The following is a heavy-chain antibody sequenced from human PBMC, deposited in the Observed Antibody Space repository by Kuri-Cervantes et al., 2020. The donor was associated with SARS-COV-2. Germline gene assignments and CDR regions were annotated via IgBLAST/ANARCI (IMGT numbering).Heavy chain of an antibody. Sequence: ASVKVSCKASGYTFTGYYMHWVRQAPGQGLEWMGWINPNSGGTNYAQKFQGRVTMTRDTSISTAYMELSRLRSDDTAVYYCARDSLSLTMVRGVTHMRPYYCYGMDVWGRGTTVTVSS. J-gene: IGHJ6*02. CDR2: INPNSGGT. CDR1: GYTFTGYY. V-gene: IGHV1-2*02. D-gene: IGHD3-10*01. CDR3: ARDSLSLTMVRGVTHMRPYYCYGMDV.